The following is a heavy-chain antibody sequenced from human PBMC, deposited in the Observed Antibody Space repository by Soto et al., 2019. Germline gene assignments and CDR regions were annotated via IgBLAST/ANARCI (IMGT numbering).Heavy chain of an antibody. Sequence: PWETLSLTCDVSGVSISSSHWWCWLRQPPGKGLEWIGEVYHSGSANYNPSLKSRVSMSVDKSKNQFSLRLTSVTAADTALYFCARIAVVPSALDPWGQGTLVTVSS. D-gene: IGHD2-2*01. CDR1: GVSISSSHW. CDR2: VYHSGSA. V-gene: IGHV4-4*02. CDR3: ARIAVVPSALDP. J-gene: IGHJ5*02.